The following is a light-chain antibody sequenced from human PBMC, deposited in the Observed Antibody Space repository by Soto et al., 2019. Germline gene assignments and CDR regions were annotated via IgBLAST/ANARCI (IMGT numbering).Light chain of an antibody. CDR2: GAF. J-gene: IGKJ1*01. CDR3: QQYNDWPLT. Sequence: EIVITQSPFTLSVSPVERATLSCRASQSVSSNLAWYQQKPGQAPSLLIYGAFTRATGIPARFSGTGSGTEFTLTISSLQSEDFALYYCQQYNDWPLTFGQGTKVXXK. V-gene: IGKV3-15*01. CDR1: QSVSSN.